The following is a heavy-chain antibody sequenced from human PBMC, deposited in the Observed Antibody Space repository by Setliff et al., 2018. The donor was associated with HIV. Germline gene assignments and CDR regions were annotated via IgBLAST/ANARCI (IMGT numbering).Heavy chain of an antibody. J-gene: IGHJ4*02. V-gene: IGHV4-39*07. CDR2: IYYSGST. CDR1: GGSISSSNYY. D-gene: IGHD2-8*02. CDR3: VLGSSYFDY. Sequence: KTSETLSLTCTVSGGSISSSNYYWGWIRQPPGKGLEWIGSIYYSGSTNYNPSLKSRVTISVDTSKNQFSLNLDSVTAADTAVYYCVLGSSYFDYWGQGTLVTVSS.